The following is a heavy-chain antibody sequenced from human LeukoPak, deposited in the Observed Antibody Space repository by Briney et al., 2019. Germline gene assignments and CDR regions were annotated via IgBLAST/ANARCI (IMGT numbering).Heavy chain of an antibody. CDR2: IYYSGST. D-gene: IGHD3-9*01. Sequence: SETLSLTCTVSGGSVSSGSYYWSWIRQPPGKGLEWIGYIYYSGSTNYNPSLKSRVTISVDTSKNQFSLKLSSVTAADTAVYYCARGAYYDILTGYYSEFDYWDQGTLVTVSS. CDR1: GGSVSSGSYY. J-gene: IGHJ4*02. CDR3: ARGAYYDILTGYYSEFDY. V-gene: IGHV4-61*01.